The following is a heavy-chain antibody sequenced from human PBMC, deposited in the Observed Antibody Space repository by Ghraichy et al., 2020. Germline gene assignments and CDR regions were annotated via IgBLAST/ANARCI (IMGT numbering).Heavy chain of an antibody. V-gene: IGHV3-23*01. CDR2: ISGSGGST. CDR1: GFTFSSYA. J-gene: IGHJ6*03. D-gene: IGHD4-17*01. CDR3: AKDPRVLTTVTSYMDV. Sequence: GGSLRLSCAASGFTFSSYAMSWVRQAPGKGLEWVSAISGSGGSTYYADSVKGRFTISRDNSKNTLYLQMNSLRAEDTAVYYCAKDPRVLTTVTSYMDVWGKGTTVTVSS.